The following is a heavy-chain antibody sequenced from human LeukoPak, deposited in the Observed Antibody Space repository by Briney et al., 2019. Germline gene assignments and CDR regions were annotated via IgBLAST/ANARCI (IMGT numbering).Heavy chain of an antibody. CDR1: GFIFRSYW. V-gene: IGHV3-7*01. CDR2: IDEHGFKT. J-gene: IGHJ4*02. D-gene: IGHD1-7*01. Sequence: GGSLRLSCAASGFIFRSYWMVWVRQAPGKGLEWVASIDEHGFKTYYAASVKGRFTISKDTAKISLDLQMNSLRAEDTAVYYCARDGITCTRDYWGQGALVTVSS. CDR3: ARDGITCTRDY.